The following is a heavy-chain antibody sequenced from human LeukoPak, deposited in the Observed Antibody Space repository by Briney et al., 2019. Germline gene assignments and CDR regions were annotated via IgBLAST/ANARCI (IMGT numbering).Heavy chain of an antibody. CDR3: ARVVAVAGSDY. D-gene: IGHD6-19*01. Sequence: GGSLRLSCAASGFTFSSYSMNWVRQAPGKGLEWVSSISSSSYIYYADSVKGRFTISRDNAKNSLYLQMNSLRAEDTAVYYCARVVAVAGSDYWGQGTLVTVSS. J-gene: IGHJ4*02. CDR2: ISSSSYI. CDR1: GFTFSSYS. V-gene: IGHV3-21*01.